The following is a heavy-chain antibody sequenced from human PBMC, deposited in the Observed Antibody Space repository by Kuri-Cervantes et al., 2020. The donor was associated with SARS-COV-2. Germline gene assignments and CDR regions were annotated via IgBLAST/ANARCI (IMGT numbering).Heavy chain of an antibody. J-gene: IGHJ4*02. D-gene: IGHD3-10*01. CDR1: GYTFTGYY. CDR2: INPNSGGT. CDR3: ARELYGLADH. V-gene: IGHV1-2*02. Sequence: ASVKVSCKPSGYTFTGYYMHWVRQAPGQGLEWMGWINPNSGGTNYAQKFQGRVTMTRDTFTNTVYLELNSLGLEDTAVYYCARELYGLADHWGQGTLVTVSS.